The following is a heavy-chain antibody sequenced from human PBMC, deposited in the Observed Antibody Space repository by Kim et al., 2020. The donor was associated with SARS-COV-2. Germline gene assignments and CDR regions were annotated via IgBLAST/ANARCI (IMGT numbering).Heavy chain of an antibody. Sequence: GGSLRLSCAASGFTFSSYAMSWVRQAPGKGLEWVSAISGSGGSTYYADSVKGRFTISRDNSKNTLYLQMNSLRAEDTAVYYCAKVWGSFQHRHWFDPWGQGTLVTVSS. CDR1: GFTFSSYA. V-gene: IGHV3-23*01. CDR2: ISGSGGST. D-gene: IGHD3-16*01. J-gene: IGHJ5*02. CDR3: AKVWGSFQHRHWFDP.